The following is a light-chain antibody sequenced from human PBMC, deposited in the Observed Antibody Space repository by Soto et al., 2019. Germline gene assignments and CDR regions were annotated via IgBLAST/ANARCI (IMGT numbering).Light chain of an antibody. Sequence: QSVLTQPASVSGSPGQSIVIPCTGTSSDVGGWDLVSWYQQQPGKAPKLMIYDVRIRPSGVSSRFSGSKAGNTASLTISGLQAADEGDYYCSSYTNTPSVNYVVGTGTKVTVL. CDR3: SSYTNTPSVNYV. CDR1: SSDVGGWDL. V-gene: IGLV2-14*03. J-gene: IGLJ1*01. CDR2: DVR.